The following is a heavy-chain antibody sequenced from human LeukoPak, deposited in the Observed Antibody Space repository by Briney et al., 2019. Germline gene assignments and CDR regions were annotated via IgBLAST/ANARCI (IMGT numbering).Heavy chain of an antibody. J-gene: IGHJ4*02. Sequence: ASVKVSCKASGYTFTSYGISWVRQAPGQGLEWMGWISAYNGNTNYAQKLQGRVTMTTDTSTSTAYMELRSLRSDDTAVCYCARVGEKYQLLYPFGYWGQGTLVTVSS. D-gene: IGHD2-2*02. CDR1: GYTFTSYG. CDR2: ISAYNGNT. V-gene: IGHV1-18*01. CDR3: ARVGEKYQLLYPFGY.